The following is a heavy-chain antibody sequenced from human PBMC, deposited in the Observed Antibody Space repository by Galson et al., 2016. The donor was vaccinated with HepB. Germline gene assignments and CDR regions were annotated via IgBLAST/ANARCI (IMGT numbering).Heavy chain of an antibody. V-gene: IGHV1-2*02. CDR1: GYTFTGYF. CDR2: IKPHSGGT. CDR3: AREFNRHTVTTFYYYGMDV. D-gene: IGHD4-17*01. Sequence: SVKVSCKASGYTFTGYFMHWVRQAPGQGLEWMGLIKPHSGGTKYAQKFQGRVTMTRDTSTNTAYMELTSLRSDDTAVYFCAREFNRHTVTTFYYYGMDVWGHGTTVIVSS. J-gene: IGHJ6*02.